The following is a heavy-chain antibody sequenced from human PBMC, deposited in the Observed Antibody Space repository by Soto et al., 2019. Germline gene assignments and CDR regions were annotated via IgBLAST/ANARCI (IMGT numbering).Heavy chain of an antibody. CDR3: ARARPEEVFDRYEYYYDSSGYFFDY. V-gene: IGHV1-18*04. J-gene: IGHJ4*02. Sequence: GASVKVSCKASGYTFTSYGISWVRQAPGQGLEWMGWISAYNGNTNYAQKLQGRVTMTTDTSTSTAYMELRSLRSDDTAVYYCARARPEEVFDRYEYYYDSSGYFFDYWGQGTLVTVSS. CDR2: ISAYNGNT. D-gene: IGHD3-22*01. CDR1: GYTFTSYG.